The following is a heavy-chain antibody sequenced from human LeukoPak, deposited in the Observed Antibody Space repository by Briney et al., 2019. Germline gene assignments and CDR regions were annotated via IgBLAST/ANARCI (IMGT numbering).Heavy chain of an antibody. CDR3: ARGAMDYSSGYYSTRLDY. Sequence: SVTLSFTCSGCGFSINAYCWGWLRHGQGLELKWGIILIFGTANTAQKFQGRVPATTDVATSTAYLTLSSLRSADTAVYYCARGAMDYSSGYYSTRLDYWGQGTLVTVSS. V-gene: IGHV1-69*05. J-gene: IGHJ4*02. D-gene: IGHD3-22*01. CDR2: IILIFGTA. CDR1: GCGFSINA.